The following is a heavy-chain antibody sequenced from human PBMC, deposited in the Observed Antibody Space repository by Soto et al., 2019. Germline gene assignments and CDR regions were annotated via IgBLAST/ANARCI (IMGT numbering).Heavy chain of an antibody. CDR3: ARPFDY. CDR2: IHQSGST. CDR1: GYVIKSGYY. Sequence: LSLTFTVSGYVIKSGYYWAWIRQAPGKGLEWIASIHQSGSTYYNPSLKSRVTISVDTSKNQFSLKLSSVTAADTAVYYCARPFDYWGQGTLVTVSS. V-gene: IGHV4-38-2*02. J-gene: IGHJ4*02.